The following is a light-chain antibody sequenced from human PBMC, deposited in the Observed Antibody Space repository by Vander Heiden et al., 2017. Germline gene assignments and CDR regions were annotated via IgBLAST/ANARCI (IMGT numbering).Light chain of an antibody. V-gene: IGLV3-21*02. Sequence: SYVLTQPPSASVAPGQTARITRGGHNIGSKSVHWYQQKPGQGPVLVVYDDSDRPSGIPERFSASNSGNTATLTISRVEAGDEADYYCQVWDSASDHPVIFGGGTKLTVL. J-gene: IGLJ2*01. CDR2: DDS. CDR3: QVWDSASDHPVI. CDR1: NIGSKS.